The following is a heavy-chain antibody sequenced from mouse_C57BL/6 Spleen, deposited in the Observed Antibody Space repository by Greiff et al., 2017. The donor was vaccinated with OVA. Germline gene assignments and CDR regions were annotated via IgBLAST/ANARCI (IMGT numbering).Heavy chain of an antibody. CDR1: GFTFSDYY. CDR3: AKPVITTDYYAMDY. CDR2: ISNGGGST. D-gene: IGHD1-1*01. Sequence: EVQRVESGGGLVQPGGSLKLSCAASGFTFSDYYMYWVRQTPEKRLEWVAYISNGGGSTYYPDTVKGRFTISRDNAKNTLYLQMSRLKSEDTAMYYCAKPVITTDYYAMDYWGQGTSVTVSS. J-gene: IGHJ4*01. V-gene: IGHV5-12*01.